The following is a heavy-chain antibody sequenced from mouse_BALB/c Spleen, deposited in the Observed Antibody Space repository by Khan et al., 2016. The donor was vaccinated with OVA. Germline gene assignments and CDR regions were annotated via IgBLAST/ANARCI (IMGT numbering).Heavy chain of an antibody. CDR3: ARRGLRWDFDY. D-gene: IGHD1-1*01. CDR1: GYTFINYW. J-gene: IGHJ2*01. CDR2: INPSTGYT. V-gene: IGHV1-7*01. Sequence: QVQLKESGAELAKPGASVKMSCKASGYTFINYWILWVKQRPGQGLKWIGYINPSTGYTEYNQNFKDKATLTVDKSSSTAYMQLSSLTSEDSAVYYCARRGLRWDFDYWGQGTTLTVSS.